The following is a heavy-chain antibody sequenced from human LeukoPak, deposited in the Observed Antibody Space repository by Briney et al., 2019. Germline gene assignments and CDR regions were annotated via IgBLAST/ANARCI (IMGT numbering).Heavy chain of an antibody. J-gene: IGHJ5*02. Sequence: GGSLRLSCAASGFTFRNYNMNWVRQAPGQGLEWVSSISSGSNYIYYADSVKGRFTISREKAKNSLYLQMNSLRADDTAVYYCGRNRESKAHGWFDPWGQGTLVTVSS. V-gene: IGHV3-21*01. CDR1: GFTFRNYN. D-gene: IGHD2/OR15-2a*01. CDR2: ISSGSNYI. CDR3: GRNRESKAHGWFDP.